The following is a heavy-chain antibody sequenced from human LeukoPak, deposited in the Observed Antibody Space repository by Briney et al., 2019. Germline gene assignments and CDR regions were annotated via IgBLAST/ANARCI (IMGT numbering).Heavy chain of an antibody. V-gene: IGHV4-39*01. CDR2: IYYSGST. CDR1: GGSISSSSYF. CDR3: ARQKQWLEI. J-gene: IGHJ4*02. D-gene: IGHD6-19*01. Sequence: KSSETLSLTCTVSGGSISSSSYFWGWIRQPPGKGLEWIGSIYYSGSTYYNPSLKSRVTISVDTSKNQFSLKLSSVTAADTAVYYCARQKQWLEIWGQGTLVTVSS.